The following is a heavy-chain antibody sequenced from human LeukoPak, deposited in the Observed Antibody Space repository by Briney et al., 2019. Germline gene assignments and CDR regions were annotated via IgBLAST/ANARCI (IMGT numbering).Heavy chain of an antibody. V-gene: IGHV1-69*04. CDR2: IIPIFGIA. Sequence: SVKVSCKASGGTFSSYAISWVRQAPGQGLEWMGRIIPIFGIANYAQKFQGRVTITADKSTSTAYMELSSLRSEDTAVYYCARDMNVRGYSYGPLDYWGQGTLVTVSS. CDR1: GGTFSSYA. D-gene: IGHD5-18*01. J-gene: IGHJ4*02. CDR3: ARDMNVRGYSYGPLDY.